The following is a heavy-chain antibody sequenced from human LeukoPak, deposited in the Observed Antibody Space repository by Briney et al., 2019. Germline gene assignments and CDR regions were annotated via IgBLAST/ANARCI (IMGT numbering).Heavy chain of an antibody. D-gene: IGHD3-3*01. CDR3: ARVTWKTIIAAPDY. CDR1: GYTFTDYY. V-gene: IGHV1-2*06. Sequence: ASVKVSCKXSGYTFTDYYIHWVRQAPGQGLEWMGQLNPHTGGANYAQKFQGRVSMTRDASINTAYMEVTRLTSDDTAVYYCARVTWKTIIAAPDYWGQGTLVTVSS. J-gene: IGHJ4*02. CDR2: LNPHTGGA.